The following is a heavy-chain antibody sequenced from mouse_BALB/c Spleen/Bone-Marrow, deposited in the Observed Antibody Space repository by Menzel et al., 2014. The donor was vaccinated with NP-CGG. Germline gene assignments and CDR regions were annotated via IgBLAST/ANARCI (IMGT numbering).Heavy chain of an antibody. CDR3: ARAGYRYDAGYAMDY. J-gene: IGHJ4*01. V-gene: IGHV3-8*02. CDR1: GDSITSGY. Sequence: EVKLMESGPSLVKPSQTLSLTCSVTGDSITSGYWNWIRKFPGNKLEYMGYISHSGSTYYNPSLKSRISITRNTSKNQYYLQLNSVTTEDTATYYCARAGYRYDAGYAMDYWGQGTSVTVSS. CDR2: ISHSGST. D-gene: IGHD2-14*01.